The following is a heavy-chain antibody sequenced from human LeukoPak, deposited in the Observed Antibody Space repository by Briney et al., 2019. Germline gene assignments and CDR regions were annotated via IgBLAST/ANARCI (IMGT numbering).Heavy chain of an antibody. V-gene: IGHV5-10-1*01. Sequence: GAALLISFKGPGYSFTSYWISWVRPMPGKGLAWMGRIDPSDSYTNYSPSFQGHVTISADKSIRTASLQWTSLKPSDTAMYYCARRHQGYCSRTSCYEGGPGGFDPWGQGTLVTVSS. J-gene: IGHJ5*02. D-gene: IGHD2-2*01. CDR3: ARRHQGYCSRTSCYEGGPGGFDP. CDR1: GYSFTSYW. CDR2: IDPSDSYT.